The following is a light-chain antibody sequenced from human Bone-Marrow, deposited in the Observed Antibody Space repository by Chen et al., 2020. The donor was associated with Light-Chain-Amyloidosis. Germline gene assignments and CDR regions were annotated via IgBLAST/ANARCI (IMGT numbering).Light chain of an antibody. Sequence: QSVLTQPPSVSAAPGQKVTISCSGSNSNIGNNHVSWYQQFPGTAPKLLIYDNNKRPSGIPDRFAGSKSGTSATLGSTGLQTGDEADYYCGTWDSSLSVVIFGGGTELTVL. V-gene: IGLV1-51*01. CDR2: DNN. J-gene: IGLJ2*01. CDR3: GTWDSSLSVVI. CDR1: NSNIGNNH.